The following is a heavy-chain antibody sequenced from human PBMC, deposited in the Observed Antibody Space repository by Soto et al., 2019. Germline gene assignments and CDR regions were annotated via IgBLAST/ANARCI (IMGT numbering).Heavy chain of an antibody. CDR3: ARDRYYGSGSWPYGMDV. CDR2: TYYRSKWYN. CDR1: GDSVSSNSAA. Sequence: SQTLSLTCAISGDSVSSNSAAWNWIRQSPSRGLEWLGRTYYRSKWYNDYVVSVKSRITINPDTSKNQFSLQLNSVTPEDTAVYYCARDRYYGSGSWPYGMDVWGQGTTVTVSS. J-gene: IGHJ6*02. D-gene: IGHD3-10*01. V-gene: IGHV6-1*01.